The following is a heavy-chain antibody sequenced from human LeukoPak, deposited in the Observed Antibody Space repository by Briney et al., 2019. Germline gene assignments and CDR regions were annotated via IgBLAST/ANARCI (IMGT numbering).Heavy chain of an antibody. D-gene: IGHD3-16*01. J-gene: IGHJ4*02. Sequence: SETLSLTCTVSGASISSYYWNWVRQPPGKGLEWIGYIYYSGSTNYNPSLKSRVTISVDTSKNQFSLKLSSVTAADTAVYYCATWGGSYFDYWGQGTLVTVSS. CDR2: IYYSGST. V-gene: IGHV4-59*01. CDR1: GASISSYY. CDR3: ATWGGSYFDY.